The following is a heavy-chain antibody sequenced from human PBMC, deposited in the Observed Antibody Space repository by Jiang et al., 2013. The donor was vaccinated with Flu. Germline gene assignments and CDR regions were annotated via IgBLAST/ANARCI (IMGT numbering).Heavy chain of an antibody. J-gene: IGHJ4*02. CDR2: ISGSGGNT. CDR3: AKHVGGWYFY. Sequence: LESGGGLVQPGGSLRLSCAASGFTFSDYGMSWVRQAPGKGLDWVSAISGSGGNTYYADSVKGRFTISRDNSKNTLYLQMDSLRTEDTAVYYCAKHVGGWYFYWGQGTLVTVSS. V-gene: IGHV3-23*01. D-gene: IGHD6-19*01. CDR1: GFTFSDYG.